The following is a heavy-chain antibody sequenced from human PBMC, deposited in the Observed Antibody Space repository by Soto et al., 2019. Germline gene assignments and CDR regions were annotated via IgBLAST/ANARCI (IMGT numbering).Heavy chain of an antibody. CDR1: GGTFSSYA. CDR3: ARGSDGGMGCSGGSCYLDAFDI. Sequence: QVQLVQSGAEVKKPGSSVKVSCKASGGTFSSYAISWVRQAPGQGLEWMGGIIPIFGTANYAQKFQGRVTITADESTSTADMELSSLRSEDTAVYYCARGSDGGMGCSGGSCYLDAFDIWGQGTMVTVSS. V-gene: IGHV1-69*01. D-gene: IGHD2-15*01. J-gene: IGHJ3*02. CDR2: IIPIFGTA.